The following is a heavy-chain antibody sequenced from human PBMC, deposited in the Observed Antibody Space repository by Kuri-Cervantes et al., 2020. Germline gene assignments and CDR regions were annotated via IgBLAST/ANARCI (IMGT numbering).Heavy chain of an antibody. V-gene: IGHV1-46*01. Sequence: ASVKVSCKASGYTFTSYYMHWVRQAPGQGLEWMGIINPSGGSTSYAQKFQGRVTMTRDTSISTAYMELSRLRSDDTAVYYCARDIWFGESWGQGTLVTVSS. D-gene: IGHD3-10*01. CDR3: ARDIWFGES. CDR1: GYTFTSYY. J-gene: IGHJ5*02. CDR2: INPSGGST.